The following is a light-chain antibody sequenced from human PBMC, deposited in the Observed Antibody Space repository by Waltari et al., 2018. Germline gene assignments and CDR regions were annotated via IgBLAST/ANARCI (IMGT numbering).Light chain of an antibody. V-gene: IGKV3-20*01. Sequence: VLTQSPGTLSLSPGERATLSCRASQSLTKKYLAWYQQKRCQAPRLLMYGASSSAAGVPDRFSGSGSGTDFTLTISRLEPEDFAVYYCQQYGSSIMYTFGQGTKLEIK. CDR1: QSLTKKY. J-gene: IGKJ2*01. CDR3: QQYGSSIMYT. CDR2: GAS.